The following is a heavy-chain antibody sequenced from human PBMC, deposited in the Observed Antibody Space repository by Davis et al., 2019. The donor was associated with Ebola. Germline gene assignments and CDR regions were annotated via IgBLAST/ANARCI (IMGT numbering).Heavy chain of an antibody. CDR3: ARGGVQGVIIFGYGMDV. J-gene: IGHJ6*02. CDR1: GFTFSNYW. V-gene: IGHV3-7*01. Sequence: GESLKISCAASGFTFSNYWMSWVRQAPGKGLEWVANIKQDGSEKYYVDSVKGRFTISRDNAKNSLYLQMNSLRAEDTAVYYCARGGVQGVIIFGYGMDVWGQGTTVTVSS. CDR2: IKQDGSEK. D-gene: IGHD3-10*01.